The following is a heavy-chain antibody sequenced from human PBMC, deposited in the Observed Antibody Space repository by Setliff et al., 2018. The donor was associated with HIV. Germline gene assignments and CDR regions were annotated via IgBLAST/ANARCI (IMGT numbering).Heavy chain of an antibody. CDR2: MCHGGNNN. CDR1: GYSISSDYC. CDR3: ARAEMATIVAFDI. D-gene: IGHD5-12*01. J-gene: IGHJ3*02. Sequence: SETLSLTCGVSGYSISSDYCWGWIRQPPGKGLEWIGNMCHGGNNNYYNPSLKSRVTISVDTSKNHFSLKLTSVTAADTAVYYCARAEMATIVAFDIWGQGTMVTVSS. V-gene: IGHV4-38-2*01.